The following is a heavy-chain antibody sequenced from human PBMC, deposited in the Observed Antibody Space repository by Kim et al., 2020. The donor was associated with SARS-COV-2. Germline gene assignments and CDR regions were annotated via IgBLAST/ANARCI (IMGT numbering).Heavy chain of an antibody. V-gene: IGHV4-31*03. Sequence: SETLSLTCTVSNASINSDAWYWGRLRQHPGKGLEWIGYSGGTDYNPPFKSRVTILVDTTKNQFSLMLGSLTAAATAVYYCARFVRSVSLLVALLGSDAVDLWGQETMVILSS. CDR1: NASINSDAWY. CDR2: SGGT. J-gene: IGHJ3*01. D-gene: IGHD2-15*01. CDR3: ARFVRSVSLLVALLGSDAVDL.